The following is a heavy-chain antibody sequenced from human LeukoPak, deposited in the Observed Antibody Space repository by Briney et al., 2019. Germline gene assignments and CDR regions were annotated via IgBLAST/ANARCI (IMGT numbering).Heavy chain of an antibody. CDR1: GGSISSSSYY. Sequence: SETLSLTCTVSGGSISSSSYYWGWIRQAPGKGLEWIGSIYYSGSTYYNPSLKSRVTISVDTSKNQFSLKLSSVTAADTAVYYCARLSSSWYLIDWFDPWGQGTLVTVSS. J-gene: IGHJ5*02. CDR3: ARLSSSWYLIDWFDP. CDR2: IYYSGST. V-gene: IGHV4-39*01. D-gene: IGHD6-13*01.